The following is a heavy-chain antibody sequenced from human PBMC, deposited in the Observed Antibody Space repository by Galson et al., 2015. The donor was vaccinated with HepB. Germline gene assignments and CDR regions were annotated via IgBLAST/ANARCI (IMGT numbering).Heavy chain of an antibody. J-gene: IGHJ6*03. Sequence: QSGAEVKKPGESLRISCKGSGYSFTNYWINWVRQMPGKGLEWMGRIDPSDSYTNYSPSFRGHVTISVDKSISTAYLQWSSLKASDTAMYYCARQFGYGSGSCVYSSYMDVWGKGTTVTVT. CDR2: IDPSDSYT. D-gene: IGHD3-10*01. CDR3: ARQFGYGSGSCVYSSYMDV. CDR1: GYSFTNYW. V-gene: IGHV5-10-1*01.